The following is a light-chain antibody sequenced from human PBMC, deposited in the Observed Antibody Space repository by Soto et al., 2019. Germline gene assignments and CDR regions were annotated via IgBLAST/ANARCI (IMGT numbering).Light chain of an antibody. CDR2: HIS. CDR1: ASLVHSDGTTY. J-gene: IGKJ2*01. CDR3: MQAKQFPYT. V-gene: IGKV2-24*01. Sequence: DIVVTQTPLSSPVTLGQPASISCRSSASLVHSDGTTYLSWFHQRPGQPPRLLIYHISNRFSGVPEIFSGSGAGTDFTLKISRVEDDDVGVYYCMQAKQFPYTFGQGTKLEIK.